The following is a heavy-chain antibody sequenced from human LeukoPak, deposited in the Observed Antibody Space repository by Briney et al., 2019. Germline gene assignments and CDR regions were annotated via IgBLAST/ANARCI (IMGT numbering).Heavy chain of an antibody. CDR1: GGTFSSYA. V-gene: IGHV1-69*05. Sequence: SVKVSCKASGGTFSSYAISWVRQAPGQGLEWMGRIIPIFGTANYAQKFQGRVTITTDESTSTAYMELSSLRSEDTAVYYCARPGTSWYTTYYFDSWGQGTLVTVSS. J-gene: IGHJ4*02. D-gene: IGHD6-13*01. CDR3: ARPGTSWYTTYYFDS. CDR2: IIPIFGTA.